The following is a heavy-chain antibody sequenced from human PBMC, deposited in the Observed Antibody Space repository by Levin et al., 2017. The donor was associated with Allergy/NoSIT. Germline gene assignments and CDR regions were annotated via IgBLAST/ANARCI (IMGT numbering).Heavy chain of an antibody. V-gene: IGHV5-10-1*01. J-gene: IGHJ5*02. CDR2: IDPSDSYT. CDR1: GYSFTSYW. Sequence: GESLKISCKGSGYSFTSYWISWVRQMPGKGLEWMGRIDPSDSYTNYSPSFQGHVTISADKSISTAYLQWSSLKASDTAMYYWAGQYSSGPGMDNWFDPWGQGTLVTVSS. CDR3: AGQYSSGPGMDNWFDP. D-gene: IGHD6-19*01.